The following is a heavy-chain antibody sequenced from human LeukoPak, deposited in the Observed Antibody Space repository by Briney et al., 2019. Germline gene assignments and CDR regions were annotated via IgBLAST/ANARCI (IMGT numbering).Heavy chain of an antibody. Sequence: GGSLRLSCAASGFTFSSYAMHWVRQAPGKGLEWVAVISYDGSNKYYADSVKGRFTISRDNAKNTLYLQMNSLRAEDTAVYYCARDRRLSYDSSGYYYYMDVWGKGTTVTISS. CDR2: ISYDGSNK. CDR3: ARDRRLSYDSSGYYYYMDV. CDR1: GFTFSSYA. J-gene: IGHJ6*03. D-gene: IGHD3-22*01. V-gene: IGHV3-30*04.